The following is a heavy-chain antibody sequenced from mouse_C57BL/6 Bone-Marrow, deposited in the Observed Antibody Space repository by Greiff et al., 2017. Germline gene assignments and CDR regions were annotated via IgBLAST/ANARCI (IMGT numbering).Heavy chain of an antibody. Sequence: QVQLQQPGAELVKPGASVKLSCKASGYTFTSYWMHWVKQRPGQGLEWIGRIDPNSGGTKYNEKFKGKATLTADKSSSTASMQLSSLTSEYSAVYSFASEGIYNASSQGYFDYWGQGTTLTVSS. V-gene: IGHV1-72*01. CDR1: GYTFTSYW. CDR3: ASEGIYNASSQGYFDY. CDR2: IDPNSGGT. J-gene: IGHJ2*01. D-gene: IGHD1-1*01.